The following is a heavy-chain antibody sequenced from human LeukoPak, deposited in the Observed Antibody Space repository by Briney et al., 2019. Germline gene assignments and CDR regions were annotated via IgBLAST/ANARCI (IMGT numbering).Heavy chain of an antibody. J-gene: IGHJ4*02. CDR3: ARKLYCGGDCSPRPLDY. D-gene: IGHD2-21*02. CDR2: IYPGDSDT. CDR1: GYSFTSYW. V-gene: IGHV5-51*01. Sequence: GESLKISCKGSGYSFTSYWIGWVRQVPGKGLEWMGIIYPGDSDTRYSPSFQGQVTISADKSISTAYLQWSSLRASDTAMYYCARKLYCGGDCSPRPLDYWGQGTLVTVSS.